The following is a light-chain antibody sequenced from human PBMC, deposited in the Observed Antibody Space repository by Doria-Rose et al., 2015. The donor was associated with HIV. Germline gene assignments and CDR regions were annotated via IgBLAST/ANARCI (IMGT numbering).Light chain of an antibody. CDR3: QQYGTSRDT. J-gene: IGKJ5*01. Sequence: TQSPGTLSLSPGERATLSCRASQRVKSSYLAWYQQKPSQAPRLLIYDASTRATGIPDRFSGSGSGTDFTLTISRLEPEDVAVYYCQQYGTSRDTFGQGTRLEIK. CDR2: DAS. CDR1: QRVKSSY. V-gene: IGKV3-20*01.